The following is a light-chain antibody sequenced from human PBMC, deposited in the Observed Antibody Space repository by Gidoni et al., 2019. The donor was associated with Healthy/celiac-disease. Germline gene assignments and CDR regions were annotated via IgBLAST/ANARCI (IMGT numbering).Light chain of an antibody. V-gene: IGKV1-39*01. CDR1: QSISNF. CDR2: AAS. Sequence: DIQMTQSPSSLSASVGDRVTITCRASQSISNFLKWYQQKPGKAPKLLIYAASGLQSGVPSRFSGSGSGTDFTLTISSLQPEDCATYYCQQSYSIPYTFGQGTKLEIK. CDR3: QQSYSIPYT. J-gene: IGKJ2*01.